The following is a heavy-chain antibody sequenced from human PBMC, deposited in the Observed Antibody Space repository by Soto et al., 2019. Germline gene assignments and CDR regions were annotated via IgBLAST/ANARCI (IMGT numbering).Heavy chain of an antibody. CDR2: ISAYNGNT. CDR3: ARAGVSVQWLVRDAVY. V-gene: IGHV1-18*01. CDR1: GYTFTSYG. J-gene: IGHJ4*02. D-gene: IGHD6-19*01. Sequence: GASVKVSCKASGYTFTSYGISWVRQAPGQGLEWMGWISAYNGNTNYAQKLQGRVTMTTDTSTSTAYMELRSLRSDDTAVYYCARAGVSVQWLVRDAVYWGQGTLVTVSS.